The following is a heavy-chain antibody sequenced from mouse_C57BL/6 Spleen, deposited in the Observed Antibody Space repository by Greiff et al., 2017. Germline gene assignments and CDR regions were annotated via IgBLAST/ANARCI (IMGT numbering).Heavy chain of an antibody. CDR1: GFTFSSYA. J-gene: IGHJ4*01. D-gene: IGHD2-5*01. Sequence: EVQLVESGGGLVKPGGSLKLSCAASGFTFSSYAMSWVRQTPEKRLEWVATISDGGSYTYYPDNVKGRFTISRDNAKNNLYLQMSHLKSEDTAMYYCARSNHYYAMDYWGQGTSVTVSS. V-gene: IGHV5-4*01. CDR3: ARSNHYYAMDY. CDR2: ISDGGSYT.